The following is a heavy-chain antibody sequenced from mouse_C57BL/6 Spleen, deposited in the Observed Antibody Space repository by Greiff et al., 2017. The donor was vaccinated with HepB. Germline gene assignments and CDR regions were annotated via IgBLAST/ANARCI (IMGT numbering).Heavy chain of an antibody. CDR1: GYTFTDYE. Sequence: QVQLKQSGAELVRPGASVTLSCKASGYTFTDYEMHWVKQTPVHGLEWIGAIDPETGGTAYNQKFKGKAILTADKSSSTAYMEHRSLTSEDSAVYYCTRDYGSSPYWYFDVWGTGTTVTVSS. D-gene: IGHD1-1*01. CDR2: IDPETGGT. V-gene: IGHV1-15*01. CDR3: TRDYGSSPYWYFDV. J-gene: IGHJ1*03.